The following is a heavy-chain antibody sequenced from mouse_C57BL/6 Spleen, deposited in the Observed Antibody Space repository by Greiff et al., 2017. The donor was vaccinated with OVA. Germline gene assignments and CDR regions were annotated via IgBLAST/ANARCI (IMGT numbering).Heavy chain of an antibody. CDR1: GYTLTSYW. V-gene: IGHV1-50*01. Sequence: QVQLQQPGAELVKPGASVKLSCKASGYTLTSYWMQWVKQRPGQGLEWIGEIDPSDSYTNYNQKFKGKATLTVDTSSSTAYMQLSSLTAEDSAVYYCARADYDCSSYRCWYFDVWGTGTTVTVSS. J-gene: IGHJ1*03. CDR3: ARADYDCSSYRCWYFDV. D-gene: IGHD1-1*01. CDR2: IDPSDSYT.